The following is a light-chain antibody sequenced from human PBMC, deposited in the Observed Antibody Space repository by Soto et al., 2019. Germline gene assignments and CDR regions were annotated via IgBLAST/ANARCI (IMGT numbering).Light chain of an antibody. V-gene: IGKV1-5*01. J-gene: IGKJ4*01. CDR2: DAS. CDR3: QQYNSYALT. CDR1: QSISGW. Sequence: IQMTQSRSTLSASVGPRVTTTFRASQSISGWLAWYQQKPGKAPNLLIYDASSVQSGVPSRFSGSRSGTEFTLTISSLQPDDFATYYCQQYNSYALTFGGGTKVDI.